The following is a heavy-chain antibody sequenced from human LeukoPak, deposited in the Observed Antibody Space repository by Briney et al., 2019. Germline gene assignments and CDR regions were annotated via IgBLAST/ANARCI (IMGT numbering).Heavy chain of an antibody. CDR1: GGSISSYY. CDR2: IYTSGST. Sequence: SETLSLTCTVSGGSISSYYWSWIRQPAGKGLEWIGRIYTSGSTNYNPSLKSRVTMSVDTSKNQFSLKLSSVTAADTAVYYCARDRDSSSWYVDYWFDPWGQGTLVTVSS. D-gene: IGHD6-13*01. CDR3: ARDRDSSSWYVDYWFDP. V-gene: IGHV4-4*07. J-gene: IGHJ5*02.